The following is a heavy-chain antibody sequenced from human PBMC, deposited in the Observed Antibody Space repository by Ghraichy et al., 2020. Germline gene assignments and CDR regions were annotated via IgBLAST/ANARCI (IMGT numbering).Heavy chain of an antibody. V-gene: IGHV3-23*01. D-gene: IGHD2-15*01. CDR2: ISGIASKT. Sequence: GGSLRLSCAASGIDFSIYAMSWVRQAPGKGLEWVSGISGIASKTYYADSVKGRFTISRDNSKNVLFLQMTRLRAEDTAIYYCAKEVGGHCSGGTCYLQDNFYGVDVWGQGPTVTVSS. CDR1: GIDFSIYA. CDR3: AKEVGGHCSGGTCYLQDNFYGVDV. J-gene: IGHJ6*02.